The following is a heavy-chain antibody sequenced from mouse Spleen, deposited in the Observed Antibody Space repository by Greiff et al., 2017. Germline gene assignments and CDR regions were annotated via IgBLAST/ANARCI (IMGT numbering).Heavy chain of an antibody. V-gene: IGHV1-64*01. CDR1: GYTFTSYW. CDR2: IHPNSGST. D-gene: IGHD2-1*01. CDR3: ARERGNYGFAY. Sequence: VQLQQPGAELVKPGASVKLSCKASGYTFTSYWMHWVKQRPGQGLEWIGMIHPNSGSTNYNEKFKSKATLTVDKSSSTAYMQLSSLTSEDSAVYYCARERGNYGFAYWGQGTLVTVSA. J-gene: IGHJ3*01.